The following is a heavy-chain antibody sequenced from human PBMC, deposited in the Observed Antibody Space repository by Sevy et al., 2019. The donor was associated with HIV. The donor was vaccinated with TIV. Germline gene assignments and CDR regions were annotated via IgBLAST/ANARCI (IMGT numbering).Heavy chain of an antibody. CDR3: ARDSKGGLDA. CDR1: GFSFRSYW. D-gene: IGHD4-4*01. V-gene: IGHV3-7*01. CDR2: IKLDGDEK. J-gene: IGHJ6*02. Sequence: GGSLRLSCTASGFSFRSYWMTWVRQAPGMGLEWVANIKLDGDEKYYVESLKGRFTISRDNVKNSLYLQMNNLRAEDTAVYYCARDSKGGLDAWGQGTTVTVSS.